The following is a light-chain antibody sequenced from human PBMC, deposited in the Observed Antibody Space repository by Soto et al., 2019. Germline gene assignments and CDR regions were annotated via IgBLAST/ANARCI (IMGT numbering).Light chain of an antibody. CDR1: RSNIGNNF. CDR3: ATWDSSLSAHV. V-gene: IGLV1-51*01. Sequence: QSVMTQPPSVSAAPGQKVAISCSGSRSNIGNNFVSWYQQFPGTAPKLLIYDNDKRPSGIPDRFSGSKSGTSATLGITGLQTGDEADYYCATWDSSLSAHVFGGGTQLTVL. J-gene: IGLJ2*01. CDR2: DND.